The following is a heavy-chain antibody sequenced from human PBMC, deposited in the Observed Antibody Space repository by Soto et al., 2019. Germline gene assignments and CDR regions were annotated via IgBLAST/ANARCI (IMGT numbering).Heavy chain of an antibody. V-gene: IGHV3-15*01. CDR2: IKSKTDGGTT. CDR3: PTDPRGPGESAADY. D-gene: IGHD2-2*01. Sequence: EVQLVESGGGLVKPGGSLRLSCAASGFTFSNAWMSWVRQAPGQGLEWVGRIKSKTDGGTTDYAAPVKGRFTISRDDSKNTLYLQMNSLKTEDTPVYYCPTDPRGPGESAADYWGQGTRVTFSS. CDR1: GFTFSNAW. J-gene: IGHJ4*02.